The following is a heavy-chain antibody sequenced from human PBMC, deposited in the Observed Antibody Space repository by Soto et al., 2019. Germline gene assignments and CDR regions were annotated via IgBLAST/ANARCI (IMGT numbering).Heavy chain of an antibody. V-gene: IGHV6-1*01. CDR1: GDSVSSNSAA. J-gene: IGHJ6*02. CDR2: TYYRSKWYN. Sequence: QTLSLTCAISGDSVSSNSAAWNWIRQSPSRGLEWLGRTYYRSKWYNDYAVSVKSRITINPDTSKNQFSLQLNSVTPEDTAVYYCARELTIFGVALLYYYYYGMDVWGQGTTVTVSS. CDR3: ARELTIFGVALLYYYYYGMDV. D-gene: IGHD3-3*01.